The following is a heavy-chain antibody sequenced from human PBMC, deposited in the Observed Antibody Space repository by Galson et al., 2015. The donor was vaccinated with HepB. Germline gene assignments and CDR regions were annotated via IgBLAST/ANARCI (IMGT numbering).Heavy chain of an antibody. CDR3: AKDSRVGCSTTTFYVFDM. CDR1: GFIFSSYA. D-gene: IGHD2-2*01. CDR2: LSGSGDNT. Sequence: SLRLSCAASGFIFSSYAMSWVRQTPGKGLEWVSVLSGSGDNTYYADSVKGRFTISRDNSKNKLYLQMNSLKAEDTAVYYCAKDSRVGCSTTTFYVFDMWGQGTMVTVSS. J-gene: IGHJ3*02. V-gene: IGHV3-23*01.